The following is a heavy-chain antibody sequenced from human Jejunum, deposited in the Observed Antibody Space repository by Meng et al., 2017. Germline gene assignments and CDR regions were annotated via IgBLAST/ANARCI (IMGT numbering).Heavy chain of an antibody. CDR3: ARYLWSRGLFDS. V-gene: IGHV4-34*01. CDR1: SGSFNGYY. CDR2: IHQTGST. Sequence: QVHLQQWGAGMFKPSETLSLTCTVYSGSFNGYYWSWVRQSPGKGLEWIGEIHQTGSTNYSPSLQSRVTISIDTSKNEFSLELGSVTAADTAVYYCARYLWSRGLFDSWGHGTLVTVSS. J-gene: IGHJ5*01. D-gene: IGHD2-21*01.